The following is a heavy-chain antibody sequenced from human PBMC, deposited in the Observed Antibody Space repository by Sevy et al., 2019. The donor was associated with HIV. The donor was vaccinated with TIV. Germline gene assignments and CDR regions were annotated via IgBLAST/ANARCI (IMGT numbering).Heavy chain of an antibody. CDR2: INPSGGYT. Sequence: ASVKASCKTSGYTFTGYYITWVRQAPGQGLQWMGIINPSGGYTSYAQNFQGRVTMTRDTSTNTVNMELSSLRPEDTAVYYCARGVGFVWGTYRSTHDAFDIWGLGTMVTVSS. V-gene: IGHV1-46*01. CDR3: ARGVGFVWGTYRSTHDAFDI. D-gene: IGHD3-16*02. CDR1: GYTFTGYY. J-gene: IGHJ3*02.